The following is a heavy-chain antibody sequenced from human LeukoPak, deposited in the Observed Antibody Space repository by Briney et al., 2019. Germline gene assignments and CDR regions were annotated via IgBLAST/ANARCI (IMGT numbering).Heavy chain of an antibody. J-gene: IGHJ4*02. CDR3: ANVPVAGTPLPY. D-gene: IGHD6-19*01. Sequence: SETLSLTCTLSGGSISSSDYYWGWIRQPRGKGLEWIGSIHYSGSTYYNPSLKSRVTISIDTSKNQFSLKLSSVTAADTAVFYCANVPVAGTPLPYWGQGTLVTVSS. CDR2: IHYSGST. V-gene: IGHV4-39*07. CDR1: GGSISSSDYY.